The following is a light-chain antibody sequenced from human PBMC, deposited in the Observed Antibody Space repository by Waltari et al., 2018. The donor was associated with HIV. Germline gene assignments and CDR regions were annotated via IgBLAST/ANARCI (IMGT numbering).Light chain of an antibody. CDR1: QNVSSH. CDR3: QQYSEWPLT. CDR2: EAS. Sequence: MAQSPDTLSLSPGERATLSSRASQNVSSHLAWYQQRPGQTPTLLMYEASTRATDVPVRFSGSGSGSEFYLTISSLQSEDIGVYFCQQYSEWPLTFGPGTRLNIK. V-gene: IGKV3-15*01. J-gene: IGKJ3*01.